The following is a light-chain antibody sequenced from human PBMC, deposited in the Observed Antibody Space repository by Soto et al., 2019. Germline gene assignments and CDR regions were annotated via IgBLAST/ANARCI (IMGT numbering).Light chain of an antibody. V-gene: IGKV1-8*01. CDR2: AAS. CDR3: QQYYSYPIT. CDR1: QGISSY. J-gene: IGKJ5*01. Sequence: LPKNQSPTPPSSISGDRVTLPFRASQGISSYLAWYQQKPGKAPKLLIYAASTLQSGVPSRFSGSGSGTDFTLTISCLQSEDFATYYCQQYYSYPITFGQGTRLEI.